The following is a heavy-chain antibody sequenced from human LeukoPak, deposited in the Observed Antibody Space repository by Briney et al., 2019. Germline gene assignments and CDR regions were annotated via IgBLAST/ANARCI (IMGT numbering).Heavy chain of an antibody. J-gene: IGHJ4*02. CDR3: AAEGAAGGDYFDY. CDR2: ISSSSSYI. Sequence: GGSLRLSCAASGFTFSSYSMNWVRQAPGKGLEWVSSISSSSSYIYYADSVKGRFTISRDNAKNSLYLQMNSLRAEDTAVYYCAAEGAAGGDYFDYWGQGTLVTVSS. D-gene: IGHD3-16*01. V-gene: IGHV3-21*01. CDR1: GFTFSSYS.